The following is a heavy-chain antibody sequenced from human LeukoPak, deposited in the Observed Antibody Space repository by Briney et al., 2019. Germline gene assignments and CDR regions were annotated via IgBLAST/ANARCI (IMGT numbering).Heavy chain of an antibody. CDR3: AKDLLATPPTVPAPFDN. Sequence: GGSLRLSCAASGFTFSSYAMRGGRQGPGKGVEWGACVRYDGGDKFADSVKGGVTISRVNSTNITYLQLNSLRTDDTAASYSAKDLLATPPTVPAPFDNRGPGTLVTASS. CDR1: GFTFSSYA. V-gene: IGHV3-30*02. D-gene: IGHD4-17*01. J-gene: IGHJ4*01. CDR2: VRYDGGDK.